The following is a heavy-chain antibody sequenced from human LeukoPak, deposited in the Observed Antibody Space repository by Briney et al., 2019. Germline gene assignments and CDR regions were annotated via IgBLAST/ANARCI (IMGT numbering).Heavy chain of an antibody. CDR1: GGSISSSSYY. J-gene: IGHJ6*02. CDR3: ARQPSSGVSPRLYYYGMDV. V-gene: IGHV4-39*01. CDR2: IYYSGST. Sequence: IPSETLSLTCTVSGGSISSSSYYWGWIRQPPGKGLEWIGSIYYSGSTYYNPSLKSRVTISVDTSKNQFSLKLSSVTAADTAVYYCARQPSSGVSPRLYYYGMDVWGQGTTVTVSS. D-gene: IGHD6-6*01.